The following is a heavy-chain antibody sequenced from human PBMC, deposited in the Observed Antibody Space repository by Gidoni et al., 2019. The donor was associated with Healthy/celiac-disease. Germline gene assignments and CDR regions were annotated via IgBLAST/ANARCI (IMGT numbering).Heavy chain of an antibody. CDR1: GGSISSSSYY. V-gene: IGHV4-39*07. Sequence: QLQLQESGPGLVKPSETLSLTCTVSGGSISSSSYYWGWIRQPPGKGLAWIGSIYYSGSTYYNPSLKSRVTISVDTSKNQFSLKLSSVTAADTAVYYCARIVGGGAVGGYYYEGDYYFDYWGQGTLVTVSS. D-gene: IGHD3-22*01. J-gene: IGHJ4*02. CDR2: IYYSGST. CDR3: ARIVGGGAVGGYYYEGDYYFDY.